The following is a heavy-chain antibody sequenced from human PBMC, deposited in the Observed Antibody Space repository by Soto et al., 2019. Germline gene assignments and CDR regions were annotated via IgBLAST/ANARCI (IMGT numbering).Heavy chain of an antibody. J-gene: IGHJ4*02. V-gene: IGHV3-23*01. D-gene: IGHD6-6*01. CDR1: GFTFSSYS. CDR2: ISGSGGST. CDR3: AKWAYSSSPGVAATDY. Sequence: GGSLSLSCASSGFTFSSYSMSWVRQAPGKGLEWVSAISGSGGSTYYADSVKGRFTISRDNSKNTLYLQMNSLRAEDTAVYYCAKWAYSSSPGVAATDYWGQGTLVTVSS.